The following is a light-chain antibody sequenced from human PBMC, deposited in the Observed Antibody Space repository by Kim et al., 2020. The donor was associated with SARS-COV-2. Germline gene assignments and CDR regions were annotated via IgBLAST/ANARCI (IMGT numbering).Light chain of an antibody. Sequence: DIVMTQSPDSLAVSLGERATINCKSSQSVLYSSNNKIYLAWYQHKPGQPPKLLIYWASTRESGVPDRFSGSGSGTDFTLTISSLQAEDVAVYYCQQYYSTPLTFGGGTKLEI. J-gene: IGKJ4*01. CDR3: QQYYSTPLT. CDR2: WAS. V-gene: IGKV4-1*01. CDR1: QSVLYSSNNKIY.